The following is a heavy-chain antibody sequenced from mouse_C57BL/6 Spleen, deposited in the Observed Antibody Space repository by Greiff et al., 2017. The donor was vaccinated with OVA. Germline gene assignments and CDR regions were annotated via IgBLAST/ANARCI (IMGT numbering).Heavy chain of an antibody. CDR3: ARSLDSSGPAWFAY. J-gene: IGHJ3*01. CDR1: GYTFTSYW. Sequence: VQLQQPGAELVKPGASVKMSCKASGYTFTSYWITWVKQRPGQGLEWIGDIYPGSGSTNYNEKFKSKATLTVDTSPSTAYMQLSSLTSEDSAVYYCARSLDSSGPAWFAYWGQGTLVTVSA. CDR2: IYPGSGST. V-gene: IGHV1-55*01. D-gene: IGHD3-2*02.